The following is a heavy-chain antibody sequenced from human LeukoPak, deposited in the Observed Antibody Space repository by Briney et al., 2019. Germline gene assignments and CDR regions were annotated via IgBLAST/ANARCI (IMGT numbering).Heavy chain of an antibody. CDR2: INSDGRIT. J-gene: IGHJ4*02. D-gene: IGHD3-9*01. Sequence: GGSLRLSCAASGFTFSDYWMHWVRQAPGKGLVGVSRINSDGRITNYADSVKGRFTISRDNAKNSLYLQMNSLRAEDTAVYYCAHESTQRYLDYWGQGTLVTVSS. CDR1: GFTFSDYW. V-gene: IGHV3-74*01. CDR3: AHESTQRYLDY.